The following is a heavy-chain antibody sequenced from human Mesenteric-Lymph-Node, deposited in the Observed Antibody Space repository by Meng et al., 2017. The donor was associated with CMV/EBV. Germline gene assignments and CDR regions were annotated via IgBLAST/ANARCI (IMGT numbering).Heavy chain of an antibody. CDR2: ISSGSTVI. J-gene: IGHJ3*02. CDR3: ARDTRPDIVVVSGASDI. D-gene: IGHD2-2*01. Sequence: GGSLRLSCAASGFTFSSYSMNWVRQAPGKGLEWVSSISSGSTVILYADSVRGRFTISRDNSKNTLYLEMNSLRGDDTAVYYCARDTRPDIVVVSGASDIWGQGTMVTVSS. V-gene: IGHV3-21*01. CDR1: GFTFSSYS.